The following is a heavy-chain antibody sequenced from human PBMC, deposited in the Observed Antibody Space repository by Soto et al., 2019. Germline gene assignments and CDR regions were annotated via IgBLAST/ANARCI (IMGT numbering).Heavy chain of an antibody. D-gene: IGHD3-10*01. CDR3: ARQGFGSLHGLVDV. Sequence: QVQLQESGPGLVKPSETLSLTCTVSGGSIISLYCSWFRQPPGKGLERIGYISHSGSTSYNPSLMSRVTMSVDTSKTRFSLMLDSVTATDTAVYYCARQGFGSLHGLVDVWGQGTTVIVSS. J-gene: IGHJ6*02. V-gene: IGHV4-59*08. CDR1: GGSIISLY. CDR2: ISHSGST.